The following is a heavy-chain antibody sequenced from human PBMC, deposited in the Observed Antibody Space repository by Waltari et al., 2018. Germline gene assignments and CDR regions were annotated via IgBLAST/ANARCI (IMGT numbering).Heavy chain of an antibody. CDR3: ARQVGYSSGWLYYFDY. J-gene: IGHJ4*02. CDR1: GYSISSGYY. CDR2: SYHSGST. Sequence: QVQLQESGPGLVKPSETLSLTCAVSGYSISSGYYWGWIRQPPGKGLEWIGSSYHSGSTYYNPSLKSGVTISVDTSKNQFSLKLSSVTAADTAVYYCARQVGYSSGWLYYFDYWGQGTLVTVSS. V-gene: IGHV4-38-2*01. D-gene: IGHD6-19*01.